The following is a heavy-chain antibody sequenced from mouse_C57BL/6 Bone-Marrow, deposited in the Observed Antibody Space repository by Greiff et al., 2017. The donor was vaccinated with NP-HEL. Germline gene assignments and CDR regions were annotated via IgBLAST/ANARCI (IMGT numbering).Heavy chain of an antibody. Sequence: EVQLQQSGPELVKPGASVKISCKASGYTFTDYYMNWVKQSHGKSLEWIGDINPNNGGTSYNQKFKGKATLTVDKSSSTAYMELRSLTSEDSAVYYCARINYGSSYLGVDYWGQGTTLTVSS. CDR3: ARINYGSSYLGVDY. V-gene: IGHV1-26*01. CDR1: GYTFTDYY. J-gene: IGHJ2*01. CDR2: INPNNGGT. D-gene: IGHD1-1*01.